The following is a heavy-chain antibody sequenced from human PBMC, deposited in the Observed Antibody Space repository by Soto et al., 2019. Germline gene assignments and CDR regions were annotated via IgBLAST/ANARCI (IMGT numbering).Heavy chain of an antibody. CDR2: ISSSSSYL. Sequence: EVQLVESGGGLVKPGGSLRLSCAASGFTFSSYSMNWVRQAPGKGLEWVSSISSSSSYLYYADSVKGRFTISRDNAKNSLYLQMNSLRAEDTAVYYCANNGDYEANVYWGQGTLVTVSS. CDR1: GFTFSSYS. V-gene: IGHV3-21*01. D-gene: IGHD4-17*01. CDR3: ANNGDYEANVY. J-gene: IGHJ4*02.